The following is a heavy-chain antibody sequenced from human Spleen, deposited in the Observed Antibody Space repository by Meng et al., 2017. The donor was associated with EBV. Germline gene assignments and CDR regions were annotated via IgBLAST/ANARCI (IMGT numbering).Heavy chain of an antibody. CDR2: IYHSGST. D-gene: IGHD3-16*01. CDR1: GASIRSGSYH. CDR3: ARDVRPLGDLGL. V-gene: IGHV4-30-4*01. J-gene: IGHJ4*02. Sequence: VKLRESGPGLVKPSQTLSLAWWFEGASIRSGSYHWSWFRQPPGRGLEWIGYIYHSGSTYYTPSLKSRVTISVDTSNNQISLDLNSVTAADTAVYFCARDVRPLGDLGLWGQGTLVTVSS.